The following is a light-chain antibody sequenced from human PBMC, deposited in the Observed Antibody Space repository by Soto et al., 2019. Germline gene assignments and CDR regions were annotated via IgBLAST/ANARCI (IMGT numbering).Light chain of an antibody. V-gene: IGKV3-15*01. CDR3: QQYHNWPLYT. J-gene: IGKJ2*01. CDR2: AAS. Sequence: EIAMTQSPGTLSVSPGDSATLSCRASQSVGSRLAWYQQKPGQAPRLLIYAASTRATGIPARFSAFGSGTEFTLTISDLQSEDFAFYYCQQYHNWPLYTFGKGTNQDIK. CDR1: QSVGSR.